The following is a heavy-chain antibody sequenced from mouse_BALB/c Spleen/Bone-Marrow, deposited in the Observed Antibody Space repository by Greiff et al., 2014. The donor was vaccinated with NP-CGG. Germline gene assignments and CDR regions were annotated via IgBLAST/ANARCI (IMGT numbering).Heavy chain of an antibody. CDR3: ANWGYYAMDY. D-gene: IGHD4-1*01. CDR1: GYTFTDYE. V-gene: IGHV1-15*01. CDR2: LDPETGGT. J-gene: IGHJ4*01. Sequence: QVQLKQSGAELVRPGASVTLSCKASGYTFTDYEMHWVKQTPVHGLEWIGTLDPETGGTAYNQKFKDMATLTADKSSTTVYMELRSLTSEDSAVYYCANWGYYAMDYWGQGISVTVSS.